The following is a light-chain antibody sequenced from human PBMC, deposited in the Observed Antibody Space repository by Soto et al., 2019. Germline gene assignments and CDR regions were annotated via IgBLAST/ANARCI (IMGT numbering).Light chain of an antibody. Sequence: EIVLTQSPGTLSLSPGERATLSCRASQSVFNNNLAWYQQKPGQAPRLLMFGASSRATGIPVRFSGSGSGTDFNLTISVLEPDDFAIYHCQQYGGSPRIFGQGTKLEIK. CDR2: GAS. CDR3: QQYGGSPRI. CDR1: QSVFNNN. V-gene: IGKV3-20*01. J-gene: IGKJ2*01.